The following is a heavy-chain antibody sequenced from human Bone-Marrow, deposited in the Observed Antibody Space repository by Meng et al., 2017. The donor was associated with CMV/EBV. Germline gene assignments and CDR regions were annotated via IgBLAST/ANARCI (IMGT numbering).Heavy chain of an antibody. CDR1: GYTFTNYA. D-gene: IGHD3-10*01. CDR2: INTRYGNT. V-gene: IGHV1-3*04. CDR3: ARDRAGSYYN. J-gene: IGHJ4*02. Sequence: KVSGKASGYTFTNYAMHWVRQAPGQRLEWMGWINTRYGNTKYSRKFQGRVTITNDTSASTAYMELSSLRSEDTAVYYCARDRAGSYYNWGQGTLVTVSS.